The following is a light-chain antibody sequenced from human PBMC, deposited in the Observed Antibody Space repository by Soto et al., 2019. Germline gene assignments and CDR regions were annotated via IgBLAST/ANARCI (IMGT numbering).Light chain of an antibody. V-gene: IGKV3-20*01. CDR1: PSVDSN. J-gene: IGKJ1*01. CDR3: QQSDDSPGT. Sequence: EIVMTQSPATLSVSPGEGATLSCRTSPSVDSNLAWYQQKPGQAPRLLIYGASSRATAIPDRFSGSGSGTDFTLTISRLEPEDFAVYYCQQSDDSPGTFGQGTKVDIK. CDR2: GAS.